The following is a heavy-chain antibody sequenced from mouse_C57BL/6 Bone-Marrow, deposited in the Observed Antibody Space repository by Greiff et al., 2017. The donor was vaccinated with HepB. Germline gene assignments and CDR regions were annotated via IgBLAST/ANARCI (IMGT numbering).Heavy chain of an antibody. CDR3: ARGNYSNYGGFAY. D-gene: IGHD2-5*01. V-gene: IGHV1-54*01. Sequence: VQVVESGAELVRPGTSVKVSCKASGYAFTNYLIEWVKQRPGQGLEWIGVINPGSGGTNYNEKFKGKATLTADKSSSTAYMQLSSLTSEDSAVYFCARGNYSNYGGFAYWGQGTLVTVSA. J-gene: IGHJ3*01. CDR2: INPGSGGT. CDR1: GYAFTNYL.